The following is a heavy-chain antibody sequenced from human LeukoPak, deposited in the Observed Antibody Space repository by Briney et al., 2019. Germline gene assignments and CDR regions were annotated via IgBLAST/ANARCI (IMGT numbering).Heavy chain of an antibody. CDR3: ARGPRSIAAAGTWRGYYYYMDV. Sequence: ASVKVSCKASGYTFTGYYMHWVRQAPGQGLEWMGWINTNTGNPTYAQGFTGRFVFSLDTSVSTAYLQISSLKAEDTAVYYCARGPRSIAAAGTWRGYYYYMDVWGKGTTVTVSS. V-gene: IGHV7-4-1*02. D-gene: IGHD6-13*01. J-gene: IGHJ6*03. CDR1: GYTFTGYY. CDR2: INTNTGNP.